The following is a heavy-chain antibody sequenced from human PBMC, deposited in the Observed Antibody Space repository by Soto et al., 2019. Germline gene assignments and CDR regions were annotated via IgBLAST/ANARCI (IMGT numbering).Heavy chain of an antibody. D-gene: IGHD1-1*01. CDR3: AKDLHWYGMDV. J-gene: IGHJ6*02. Sequence: EVQLLESGGGLVQPGESLRLSCAASGFTFGNYFMNWVRQAPGKGLEWVSDSSSNGGRTHYADSVRGRFTISRDNSRNTLYLQMSSLRAEDTALYYCAKDLHWYGMDVWGQGTTVTVSS. CDR2: SSSNGGRT. V-gene: IGHV3-23*01. CDR1: GFTFGNYF.